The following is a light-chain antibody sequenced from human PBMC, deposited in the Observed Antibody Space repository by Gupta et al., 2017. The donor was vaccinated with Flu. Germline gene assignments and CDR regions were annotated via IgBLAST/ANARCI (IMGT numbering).Light chain of an antibody. V-gene: IGKV4-1*01. CDR1: QSILDSSNNKNY. Sequence: DIVMTQSPDSLAVSLGERATVNCKSSQSILDSSNNKNYLTWYQQRPGQSPKLPISWASTRESGVPDRFSGSGSGTDFTLTISSLQAEDVAVYFCQQYFNTPITFGQGTRLEIK. CDR2: WAS. CDR3: QQYFNTPIT. J-gene: IGKJ5*01.